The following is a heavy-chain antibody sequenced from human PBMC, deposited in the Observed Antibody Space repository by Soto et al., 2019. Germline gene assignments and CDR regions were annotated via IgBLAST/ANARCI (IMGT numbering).Heavy chain of an antibody. J-gene: IGHJ4*02. CDR1: GFTFSKYA. Sequence: GGSLRLSCAASGFTFSKYAMNWVRQAPGKGLEWVSTVSGSGGVEYTEGSVKGRVTIFRANSKSTLYLQMNSVRAENAAVADFAKGGLYLSNIRFVYYWGQGALVTVSS. D-gene: IGHD3-10*01. CDR2: VSGSGGVE. V-gene: IGHV3-23*01. CDR3: AKGGLYLSNIRFVYY.